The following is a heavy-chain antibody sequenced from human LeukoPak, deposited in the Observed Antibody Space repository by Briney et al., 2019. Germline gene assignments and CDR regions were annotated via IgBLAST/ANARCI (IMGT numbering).Heavy chain of an antibody. CDR2: IYYSGST. J-gene: IGHJ4*02. V-gene: IGHV4-59*06. D-gene: IGHD1-26*01. CDR1: GGSISSYY. Sequence: SETLSLTCTVSGGSISSYYWSWIRQPPGKGLEWIGYIYYSGSTYYNPSLKSRVTISVDTSKNQFSLKLSSVTAADTAVYYCARYSGNYLFDYWGQGTLVTVSS. CDR3: ARYSGNYLFDY.